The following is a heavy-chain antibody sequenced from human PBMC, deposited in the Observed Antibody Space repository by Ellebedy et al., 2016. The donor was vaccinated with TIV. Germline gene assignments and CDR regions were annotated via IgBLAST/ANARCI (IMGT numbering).Heavy chain of an antibody. Sequence: GESLKISCAASGFTFSNYAMSWVRQAPGKGLEWVSTISNTGSRTYYADSVEGRFIISRDNSKKTLYLQMNSLRAEDTAVYYCAKDSPGVRGVIITPYYYYYGMDVWGQGTTVTVSS. V-gene: IGHV3-23*01. CDR1: GFTFSNYA. D-gene: IGHD3-10*01. CDR3: AKDSPGVRGVIITPYYYYYGMDV. J-gene: IGHJ6*02. CDR2: ISNTGSRT.